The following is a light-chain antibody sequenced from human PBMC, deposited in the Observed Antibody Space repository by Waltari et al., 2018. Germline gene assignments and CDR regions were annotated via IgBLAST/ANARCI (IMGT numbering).Light chain of an antibody. CDR3: AAWDDSLSGLV. CDR1: SSNIGSNY. J-gene: IGLJ3*02. Sequence: QSVLTQPPSASGTPGQKVTISCNGSSSNIGSNYVYWYQQFPGTAPKLLIFKNNHRPSGVPYRFSDSKSGTSASLAINGLRSEDEADYYCAAWDDSLSGLVLGGGTKVTVL. V-gene: IGLV1-47*01. CDR2: KNN.